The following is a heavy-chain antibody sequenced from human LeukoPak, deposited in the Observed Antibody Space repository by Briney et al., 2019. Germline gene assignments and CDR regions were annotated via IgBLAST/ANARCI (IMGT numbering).Heavy chain of an antibody. CDR3: ARGLAVAGPGGGDAFDI. J-gene: IGHJ3*02. CDR1: GFTFNYFA. D-gene: IGHD6-19*01. Sequence: GGSLRLSCAGSGFTFNYFAIHWVRQAPGKGLEWVAVTSFDGTNKYYADSVKGRFTISRDNSKNTLYLQMNSLRAEDTAVYYCARGLAVAGPGGGDAFDIWGQGTMVTVSS. CDR2: TSFDGTNK. V-gene: IGHV3-30-3*01.